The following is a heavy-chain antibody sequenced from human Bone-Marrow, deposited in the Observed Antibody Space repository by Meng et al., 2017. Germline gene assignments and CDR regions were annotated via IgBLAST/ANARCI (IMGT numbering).Heavy chain of an antibody. J-gene: IGHJ4*02. CDR2: INPKSGDT. CDR3: ARDEDISAAGKLFGDY. Sequence: QGQLVQSGAEVKKPGASVKGSCKPYGYHFPDYYIHWVRRAPGQGLEWMGRINPKSGDTHYAQKFQARVTMTGDTSISTAYMELSGLRSDDTAMYYCARDEDISAAGKLFGDYWGQGTLVTVSS. CDR1: GYHFPDYY. D-gene: IGHD6-13*01. V-gene: IGHV1-2*06.